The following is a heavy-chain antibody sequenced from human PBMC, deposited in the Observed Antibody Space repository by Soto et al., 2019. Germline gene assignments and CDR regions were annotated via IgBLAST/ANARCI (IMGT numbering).Heavy chain of an antibody. CDR2: ISYDGSNK. Sequence: AGSLRPCCAASGFPVNSYAMHWVRTAPGKGLERVAVISYDGSNKYYADSVKGRFTISRDNSKNTLYLQMNSLRAEDTAVYYCAKDPYYYDSSGYYLYYGMDVWGQGNTVTVS. CDR3: AKDPYYYDSSGYYLYYGMDV. CDR1: GFPVNSYA. J-gene: IGHJ6*02. V-gene: IGHV3-30-3*02. D-gene: IGHD3-22*01.